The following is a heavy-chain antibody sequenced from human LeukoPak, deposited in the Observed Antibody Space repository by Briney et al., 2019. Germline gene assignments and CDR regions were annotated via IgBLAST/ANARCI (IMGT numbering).Heavy chain of an antibody. J-gene: IGHJ5*02. V-gene: IGHV1-18*01. CDR1: GYVFTSYG. D-gene: IGHD3-22*01. Sequence: ASVQFSSQASGYVFTSYGISRVRPAPGQGREWMGWIIDYNGNTKYPQWLQGRVTMTTDTSTTTADMDLRSLRSDDTAVYYCARDINGYYYDSHGYYPTDLWGQGTLVTVSS. CDR2: IIDYNGNT. CDR3: ARDINGYYYDSHGYYPTDL.